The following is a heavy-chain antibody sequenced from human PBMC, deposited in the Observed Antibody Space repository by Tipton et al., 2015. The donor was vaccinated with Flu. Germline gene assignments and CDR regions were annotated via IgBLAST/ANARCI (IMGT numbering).Heavy chain of an antibody. Sequence: LRLSCTVSGGSISSSSYYWGWIRQPPGKGLEWIGSIYYIGNTYYNPSLESRVTISVDTSKNQFSLKLTSVTAADTAVYYCARQGCAGDCYADYWGQGTLVTVSS. CDR2: IYYIGNT. V-gene: IGHV4-39*01. D-gene: IGHD2-21*02. J-gene: IGHJ4*02. CDR1: GGSISSSSYY. CDR3: ARQGCAGDCYADY.